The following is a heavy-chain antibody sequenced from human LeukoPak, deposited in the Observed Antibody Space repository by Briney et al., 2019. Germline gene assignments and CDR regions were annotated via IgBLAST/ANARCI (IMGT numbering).Heavy chain of an antibody. CDR3: AKWDENFYYMDV. V-gene: IGHV3-23*01. Sequence: GGSLRLSCTASRFTFNRYAMSWVRQAPGKGLEWVSSISGSGGGTFYASSVRGRFTISRDNSKDAVFLQMNGLRAEDTAIYYCAKWDENFYYMDVWGQGTTVTVSS. CDR1: RFTFNRYA. CDR2: ISGSGGGT. J-gene: IGHJ6*03. D-gene: IGHD1-26*01.